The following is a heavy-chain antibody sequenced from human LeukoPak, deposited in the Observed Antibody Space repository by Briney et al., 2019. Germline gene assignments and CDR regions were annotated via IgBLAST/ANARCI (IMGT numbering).Heavy chain of an antibody. D-gene: IGHD3-16*02. CDR2: IIPILGIA. CDR1: GGTFGSYA. J-gene: IGHJ4*02. Sequence: SVKVSCKASGGTFGSYAISWVRQAPGQGLEWMGRIIPILGIANYAQKFQGRVTITADKSTSTAYMELSSLRSEDTAVYYCAINPFTFGGVIVPFDYWGQGTLLTVSS. CDR3: AINPFTFGGVIVPFDY. V-gene: IGHV1-69*04.